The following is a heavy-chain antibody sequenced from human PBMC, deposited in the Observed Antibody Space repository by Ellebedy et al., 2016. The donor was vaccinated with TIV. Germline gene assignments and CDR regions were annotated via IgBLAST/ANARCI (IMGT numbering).Heavy chain of an antibody. CDR3: AKESDRSTSSAPSQD. Sequence: GESLKISCAASGFTVSSNYMSWVRQAPGKGLEWVSIIYSGGSTYYADSVKGRFTISRDTSNNTLYLQMNSLRAEDTAVYYCAKESDRSTSSAPSQDWGQGTLVTVSS. J-gene: IGHJ1*01. V-gene: IGHV3-53*01. CDR1: GFTVSSNY. D-gene: IGHD6-13*01. CDR2: IYSGGST.